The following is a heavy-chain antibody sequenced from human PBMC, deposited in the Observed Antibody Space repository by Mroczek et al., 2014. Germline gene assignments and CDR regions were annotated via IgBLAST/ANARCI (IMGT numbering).Heavy chain of an antibody. CDR3: ARASYDILTGYPRGGYYYYYMDV. Sequence: QVQLVESGPGLVKPSETLSLTCTVSGGSISSYYWSWIRQPPGKGLEWIGYIYYSGSTNYNPSLKSRVTISVDTSKNQFSLKLSSVTAADTAVYYCARASYDILTGYPRGGYYYYYMDVWGKGTTVTVSS. J-gene: IGHJ6*03. CDR2: IYYSGST. D-gene: IGHD3-9*01. V-gene: IGHV4-59*01. CDR1: GGSISSYY.